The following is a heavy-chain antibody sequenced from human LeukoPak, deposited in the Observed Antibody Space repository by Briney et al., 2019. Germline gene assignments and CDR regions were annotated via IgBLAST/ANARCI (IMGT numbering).Heavy chain of an antibody. J-gene: IGHJ5*02. Sequence: GGSLRLSCAASGFTFSSYGMHWVRQAPGKGLEWVAVIWYDGSNKYYADSVKGRFTISRDNSKNTLYLQMNSLRAEDTAVYYCARDLLARTGTGGNWFDPWGQGTLVTVSS. CDR1: GFTFSSYG. CDR3: ARDLLARTGTGGNWFDP. D-gene: IGHD3/OR15-3a*01. V-gene: IGHV3-33*01. CDR2: IWYDGSNK.